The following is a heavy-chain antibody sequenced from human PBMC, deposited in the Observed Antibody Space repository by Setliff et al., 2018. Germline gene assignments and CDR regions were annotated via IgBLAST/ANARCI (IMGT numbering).Heavy chain of an antibody. V-gene: IGHV4-61*09. CDR2: IYTSWST. CDR3: ARGRNVASRLLDS. Sequence: PSETLSLTCTVSGDSISGRTYYWSWVRQPAGKGLEWIGQIYTSWSTIYNPSLKSRLTISLDTSKNQFSLMVTSVTAADTAVYYCARGRNVASRLLDSWGQGTLVTVSS. CDR1: GDSISGRTYY. D-gene: IGHD6-6*01. J-gene: IGHJ4*02.